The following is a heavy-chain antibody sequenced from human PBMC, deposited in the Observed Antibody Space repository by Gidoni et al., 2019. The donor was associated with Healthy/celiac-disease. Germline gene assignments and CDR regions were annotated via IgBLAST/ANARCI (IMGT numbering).Heavy chain of an antibody. CDR3: ARERGAGFDY. D-gene: IGHD6-19*01. V-gene: IGHV4-61*02. CDR2: IYTSGST. J-gene: IGHJ4*02. CDR1: GGSISSGSYY. Sequence: QVQLQESGPGLVKPSQTLSLTCTVSGGSISSGSYYWSWIRQPAGKGLEWIGRIYTSGSTNYNPSLKSRVTISVDTSKNQFSLKLSSVTAADTAVYYWARERGAGFDYWGQGTLVTVSS.